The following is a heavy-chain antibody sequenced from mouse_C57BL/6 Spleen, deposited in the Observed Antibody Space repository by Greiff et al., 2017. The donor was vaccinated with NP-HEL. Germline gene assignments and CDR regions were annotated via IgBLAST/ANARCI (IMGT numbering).Heavy chain of an antibody. CDR3: ARSSSGYPFDY. CDR1: GYSFTSYY. Sequence: VQLQQSGPELVKPGASVKISCKASGYSFTSYYIHWVKQRPGQGLEWIGWIYPGSGNTKYNEKFKGKATLTADTSSSTAYMQLSSLTSEDSAVYYCARSSSGYPFDYWGQGTTLTVSS. V-gene: IGHV1-66*01. D-gene: IGHD3-2*02. CDR2: IYPGSGNT. J-gene: IGHJ2*01.